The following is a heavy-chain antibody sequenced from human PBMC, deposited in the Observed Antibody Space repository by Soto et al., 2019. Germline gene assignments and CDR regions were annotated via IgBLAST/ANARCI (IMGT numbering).Heavy chain of an antibody. CDR2: INQDGNED. V-gene: IGHV3-7*01. CDR1: GFTFSSYW. CDR3: ARTGDGHHDFLDY. D-gene: IGHD1-1*01. Sequence: PGGSLRLSCAASGFTFSSYWMNLVRQAPGKGLEWVANINQDGNEDNLLDSVKGRFTISRDNAKNSLFLQLNSLRVDDTAVYYCARTGDGHHDFLDYWGQGALVTVSS. J-gene: IGHJ4*02.